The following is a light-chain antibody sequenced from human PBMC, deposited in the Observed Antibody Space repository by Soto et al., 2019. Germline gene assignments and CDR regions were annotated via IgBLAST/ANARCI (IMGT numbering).Light chain of an antibody. CDR3: CSYTSSNTVV. V-gene: IGLV2-14*01. J-gene: IGLJ3*02. CDR1: SSDIGAYKY. Sequence: QSVLTQPASVSGSPGQSITISCTGTSSDIGAYKYVAWYQQQSGQAPKLMTYEVNNRPSGVSNRFSGSKSGNTASLTIAGIQAEDEADYYCCSYTSSNTVVFGGGTKVTVL. CDR2: EVN.